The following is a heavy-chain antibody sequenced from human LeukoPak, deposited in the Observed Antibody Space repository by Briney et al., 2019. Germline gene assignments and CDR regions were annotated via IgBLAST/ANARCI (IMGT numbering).Heavy chain of an antibody. CDR2: IYYSGST. D-gene: IGHD3-3*01. J-gene: IGHJ5*02. CDR3: ARSQKNYDFWSGYYSDWFDP. V-gene: IGHV4-39*01. Sequence: SETLSLACTVSGGSISSSSYYWGWIRQPPGKGLEWIGSIYYSGSTYYNPSLKSRVTISVDTSKNQFSLKLSSVTAADTAVYYCARSQKNYDFWSGYYSDWFDPWGQGTLVTVSS. CDR1: GGSISSSSYY.